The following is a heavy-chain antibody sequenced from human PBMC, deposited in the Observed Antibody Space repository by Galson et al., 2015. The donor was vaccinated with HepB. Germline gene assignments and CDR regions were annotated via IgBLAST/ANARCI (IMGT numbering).Heavy chain of an antibody. CDR2: ISYDGSNK. D-gene: IGHD6-13*01. Sequence: SLRLSCAASGFTFSSYAMHWVRQAPGKGLEWVAVISYDGSNKYYADSVKGRFTISRDNSKNTLYLQMNSLRAEDTAVYYCARDFYSSSWGNWFDPWGQGTLVTVSS. J-gene: IGHJ5*02. CDR1: GFTFSSYA. CDR3: ARDFYSSSWGNWFDP. V-gene: IGHV3-30*04.